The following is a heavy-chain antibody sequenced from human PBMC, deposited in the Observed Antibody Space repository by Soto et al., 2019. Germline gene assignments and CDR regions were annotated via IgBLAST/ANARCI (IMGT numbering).Heavy chain of an antibody. V-gene: IGHV4-30-4*01. J-gene: IGHJ6*03. CDR3: AALGYCSGGSCYSGYYYYYMDV. CDR1: GGSISSGDYY. CDR2: IYYSGST. D-gene: IGHD2-15*01. Sequence: SETLSLTCTVSGGSISSGDYYWSWIRQPPGKGLEWIGYIYYSGSTNYNPSLKSRVTISVDTSKNQFSLKLSSVTAADTAVYYCAALGYCSGGSCYSGYYYYYMDVWGKGTTVTVSS.